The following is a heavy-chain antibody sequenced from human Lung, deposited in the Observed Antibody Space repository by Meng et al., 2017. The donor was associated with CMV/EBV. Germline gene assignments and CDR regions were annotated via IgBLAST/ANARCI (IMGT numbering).Heavy chain of an antibody. Sequence: SCAASGFTFEDYDMDWVRQISGKGLEWVSRISWNGGFVGYADSVKGRFTISRDNAKNSLYLQMNSLRVEDTALYYCAKRAAGRYYFDYWGQGTLVTVS. CDR2: ISWNGGFV. J-gene: IGHJ4*02. V-gene: IGHV3-9*01. D-gene: IGHD6-13*01. CDR1: GFTFEDYD. CDR3: AKRAAGRYYFDY.